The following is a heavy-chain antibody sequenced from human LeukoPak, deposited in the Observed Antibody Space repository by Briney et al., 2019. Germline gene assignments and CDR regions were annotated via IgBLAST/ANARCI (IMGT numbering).Heavy chain of an antibody. CDR3: ARSYWELLPPGAFDI. D-gene: IGHD1-26*01. CDR1: GFTFSSYS. V-gene: IGHV3-21*01. J-gene: IGHJ3*02. CDR2: ISSSSSYI. Sequence: PGGSLRLSCAASGFTFSSYSMNWVRQAPGKGLEWVSSISSSSSYIYYADSVKGRFTISRDNAKNSLYLQMNSLRAEDTAVYYCARSYWELLPPGAFDIWGQGTMVTVSS.